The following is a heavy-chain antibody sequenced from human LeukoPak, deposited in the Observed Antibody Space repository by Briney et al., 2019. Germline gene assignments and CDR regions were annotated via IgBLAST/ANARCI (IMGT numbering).Heavy chain of an antibody. Sequence: GSLRLSCKASGFTFGDYYMSWIRQPPGKGLEWIGYIYYSGSTNYKPSLKSRVTISVDTSKNQFSLKLSSVTAADTAVYYCARGGYYGSGNDFRFDPWGQGTLVTVSS. CDR1: GFTFGDYY. J-gene: IGHJ5*02. CDR3: ARGGYYGSGNDFRFDP. CDR2: IYYSGST. D-gene: IGHD3-10*01. V-gene: IGHV4-59*01.